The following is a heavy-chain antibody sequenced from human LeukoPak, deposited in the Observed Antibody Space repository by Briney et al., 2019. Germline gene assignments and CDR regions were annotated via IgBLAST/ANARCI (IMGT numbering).Heavy chain of an antibody. V-gene: IGHV3-33*01. CDR1: GFTFRSYG. Sequence: GGPLRLSCAASGFTFRSYGMHWVRQAPGKGLEWVAVIWNDGSNKYYADSVKGRFTISRDNSKNTLFLQMNSLRAEDTAVYYCARLSGASHRSFDYWGQGTLVTVSS. CDR3: ARLSGASHRSFDY. CDR2: IWNDGSNK. J-gene: IGHJ4*02. D-gene: IGHD6-25*01.